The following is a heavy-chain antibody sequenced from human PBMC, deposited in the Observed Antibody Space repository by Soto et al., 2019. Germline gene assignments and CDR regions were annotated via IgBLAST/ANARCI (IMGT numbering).Heavy chain of an antibody. CDR1: GFTFTSSA. CDR3: AALDYYGSGSYFLADY. V-gene: IGHV1-58*02. CDR2: IVVGSGNT. D-gene: IGHD3-10*01. Sequence: QMPLVQSGPEVKKPGTSVKVSCKASGFTFTSSAMQWVRQARGQRLEWIGWIVVGSGNTNYAQKFQERVTITRDMSTSTAYMELSSLRSEDTAVYYCAALDYYGSGSYFLADYWGQGTLVTVSS. J-gene: IGHJ4*02.